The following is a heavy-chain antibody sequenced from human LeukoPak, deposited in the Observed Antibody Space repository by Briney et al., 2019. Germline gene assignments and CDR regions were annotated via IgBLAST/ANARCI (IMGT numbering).Heavy chain of an antibody. CDR3: ATGPFGYDSSGYYHYYMDV. CDR1: GYTLTELP. V-gene: IGHV1-24*01. J-gene: IGHJ6*03. CDR2: FDPEDGET. D-gene: IGHD3-22*01. Sequence: ASVKVSCKVSGYTLTELPMHWVRQAPGKGLEWMGGFDPEDGETIYAQKFQGRVTMTEDTSTDTAYMELSSLRSEDTAVYYCATGPFGYDSSGYYHYYMDVWGKGTTVTVSS.